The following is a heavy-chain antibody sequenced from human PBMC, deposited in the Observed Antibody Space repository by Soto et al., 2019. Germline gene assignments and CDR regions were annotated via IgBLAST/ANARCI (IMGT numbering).Heavy chain of an antibody. J-gene: IGHJ4*02. CDR2: IYYSGST. CDR1: GGSISSGDYY. V-gene: IGHV4-30-4*01. D-gene: IGHD2-8*01. CDR3: ARDGYCTNGVCYTVFDY. Sequence: SETLSLTCTVSGGSISSGDYYWSWIRQPPGKGLEWIGYIYYSGSTYYNPSLKSRVTISVDTSKNQFSLKLSSVTAADTAVYYCARDGYCTNGVCYTVFDYWGQATLVTVSS.